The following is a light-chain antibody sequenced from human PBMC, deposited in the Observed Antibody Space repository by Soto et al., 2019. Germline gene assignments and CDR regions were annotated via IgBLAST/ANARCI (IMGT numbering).Light chain of an antibody. Sequence: DIVMTQSPDSLAVSLGERATINCKSSQSVLYSSNNKNYLAWYQQKPGQPPKLLIYWASTRESGVPGRFIGSGSWTDFTLTISSLQAEDVAVYYCQQYYSPPLTFGGGTKVEIK. CDR3: QQYYSPPLT. CDR2: WAS. CDR1: QSVLYSSNNKNY. V-gene: IGKV4-1*01. J-gene: IGKJ4*01.